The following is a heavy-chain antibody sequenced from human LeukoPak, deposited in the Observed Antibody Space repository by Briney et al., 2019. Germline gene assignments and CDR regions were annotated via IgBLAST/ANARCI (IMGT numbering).Heavy chain of an antibody. CDR1: GYTFTSYG. CDR3: ARDYRVVPAATPDY. Sequence: ASVKVSCKASGYTFTSYGISWVRQAPGQGLEWMGWISAYNGNTNYAQKLQGRVTMTTDTSTSTAYMELRSLRSDDTAVYYCARDYRVVPAATPDYWGQGALVTVSS. J-gene: IGHJ4*02. CDR2: ISAYNGNT. V-gene: IGHV1-18*01. D-gene: IGHD2-2*01.